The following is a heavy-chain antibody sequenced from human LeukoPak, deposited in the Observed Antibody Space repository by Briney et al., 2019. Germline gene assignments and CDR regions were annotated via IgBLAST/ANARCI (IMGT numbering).Heavy chain of an antibody. CDR1: GFTFTRFW. Sequence: GGSLRLSCAGSGFTFTRFWMHWVRHAPGKGLVWVSRINVEGTTTTYADSVEGRFTISRDENTLYLQMNHLRVDDTAVYYCTRGGEEPFDYWGQGTLVTVSS. D-gene: IGHD3-10*01. CDR3: TRGGEEPFDY. V-gene: IGHV3-74*01. CDR2: INVEGTTT. J-gene: IGHJ4*02.